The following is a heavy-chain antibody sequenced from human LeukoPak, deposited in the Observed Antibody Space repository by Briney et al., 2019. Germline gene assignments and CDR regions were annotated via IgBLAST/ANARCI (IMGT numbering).Heavy chain of an antibody. CDR1: GGSISSGGYY. Sequence: SQTLSLTCTVSGGSISSGGYYWSWIRQHPGKGLEWIGYIYYSGSTYYNPSLKSRVTISVDTSKNQFSLKLSSVTAADTAVYYCARGINSDYMVAYYFDYWGQGTLVTVSS. CDR3: ARGINSDYMVAYYFDY. D-gene: IGHD3-10*01. V-gene: IGHV4-31*03. CDR2: IYYSGST. J-gene: IGHJ4*02.